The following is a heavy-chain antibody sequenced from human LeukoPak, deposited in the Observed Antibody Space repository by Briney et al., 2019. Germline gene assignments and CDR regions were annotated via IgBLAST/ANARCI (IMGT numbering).Heavy chain of an antibody. V-gene: IGHV3-9*01. D-gene: IGHD1-26*01. CDR3: AKHLRATNTYIFFGLDV. CDR1: GFTFKDYG. Sequence: GGSLRLSCAATGFTFKDYGMHWVRQPPGKGLEWVSGINWNGGGTDYADSVKGRFTISRDNAKNSLYLQMTSLRPEDTALYYCAKHLRATNTYIFFGLDVWGQETTVTVSS. J-gene: IGHJ6*02. CDR2: INWNGGGT.